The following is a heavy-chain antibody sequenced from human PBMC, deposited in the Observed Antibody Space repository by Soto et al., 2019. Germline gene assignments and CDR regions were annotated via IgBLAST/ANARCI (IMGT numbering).Heavy chain of an antibody. CDR2: MNPNSGNT. D-gene: IGHD3-10*01. CDR1: GYTFTSYD. V-gene: IGHV1-8*01. CDR3: ARGKKTYYYGSGSYSRDY. J-gene: IGHJ4*02. Sequence: ASVKVSCKASGYTFTSYDINWVRQATGQGLEWMGWMNPNSGNTGYAQKFQGRVTMTRNTSISTAYMELSSLRSEDTAVYYCARGKKTYYYGSGSYSRDYWDQGTLVTVSS.